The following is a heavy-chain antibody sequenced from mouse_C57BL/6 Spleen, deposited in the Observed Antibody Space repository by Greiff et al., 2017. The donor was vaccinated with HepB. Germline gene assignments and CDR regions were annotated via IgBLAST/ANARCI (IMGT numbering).Heavy chain of an antibody. CDR3: ARCGYYERAYAMDY. D-gene: IGHD2-3*01. J-gene: IGHJ4*01. CDR2: IYPGGGYT. Sequence: QVQLKQSGAELVRPGTSVKMSCKASGYTFTNYWIGWAKQRPGHGLEWIGDIYPGGGYTNYNEKFKGKATLTADKSSSTAYMQFSSLTSEDSAIYYCARCGYYERAYAMDYWGQGTSVTVSS. CDR1: GYTFTNYW. V-gene: IGHV1-63*01.